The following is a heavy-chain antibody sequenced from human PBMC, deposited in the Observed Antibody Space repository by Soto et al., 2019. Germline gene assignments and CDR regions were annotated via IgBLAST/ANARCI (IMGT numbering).Heavy chain of an antibody. J-gene: IGHJ2*01. CDR3: ATGNRGWLRLGYFDL. V-gene: IGHV1-69*12. Sequence: QVQLVQSGAEVKKPGASVTVSCKASGGTFSSYTISWVRQAPGQGLEWMGGIIPILGTANYAQKSQGRVTITADYSTVTAATELSRLRSENTAGHYGATGNRGWLRLGYFDLWCHGTLVTVS. CDR1: GGTFSSYT. CDR2: IIPILGTA. D-gene: IGHD5-12*01.